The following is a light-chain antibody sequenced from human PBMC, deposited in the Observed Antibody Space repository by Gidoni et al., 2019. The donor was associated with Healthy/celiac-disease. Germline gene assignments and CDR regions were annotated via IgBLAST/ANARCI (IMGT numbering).Light chain of an antibody. CDR3: QQRSNWPPFLT. Sequence: EMVLTQSPPTLALSPGERATLSCRASQSVSSYLAWYQQNPGQAPRLLIYDASNRATGIPARFSGSGSGTDFTLTISSLEPEDFAVYYCQQRSNWPPFLTFGGGTKVEIK. J-gene: IGKJ4*01. CDR2: DAS. CDR1: QSVSSY. V-gene: IGKV3-11*01.